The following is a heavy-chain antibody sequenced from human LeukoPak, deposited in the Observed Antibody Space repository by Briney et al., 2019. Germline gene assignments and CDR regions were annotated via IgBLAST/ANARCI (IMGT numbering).Heavy chain of an antibody. J-gene: IGHJ4*02. CDR3: ASEFPHRLELAYFDY. Sequence: MPSETLSLTCTVSGGSISSGTYYWTWIRQPAGKGLEWIGRMHSSGSTNYNPSLKSRVTISIDTSKNQFSLDLSSVTAADTAVYYCASEFPHRLELAYFDYWGQGTLVTVSS. CDR1: GGSISSGTYY. V-gene: IGHV4-61*02. CDR2: MHSSGST. D-gene: IGHD1-7*01.